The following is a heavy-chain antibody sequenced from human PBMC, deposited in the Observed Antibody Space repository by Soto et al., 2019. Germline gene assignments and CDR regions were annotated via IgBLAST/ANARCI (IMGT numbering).Heavy chain of an antibody. D-gene: IGHD2-2*01. J-gene: IGHJ5*02. CDR2: ISADNGNT. CDR1: GYTFTSYG. CDR3: ATDCSSTTCYPWNWFDP. Sequence: QVQLVQSGAEVKKPGASVKVSCKASGYTFTSYGISWVRQAPGQGLEWIGWISADNGNTNYAQKLQGRVTMTTDTSTSTAYMELRSLRSDDTAVYYCATDCSSTTCYPWNWFDPWGQGTLVTVSS. V-gene: IGHV1-18*01.